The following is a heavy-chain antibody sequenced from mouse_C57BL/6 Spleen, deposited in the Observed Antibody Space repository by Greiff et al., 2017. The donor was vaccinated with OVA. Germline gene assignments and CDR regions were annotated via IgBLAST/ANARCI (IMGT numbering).Heavy chain of an antibody. CDR2: IDPSDSYT. CDR1: GYTFTSYW. Sequence: QVQLQQPGAELVMPGASVKLSCKASGYTFTSYWMHWVKQRPGQGLEWIGEIDPSDSYTNYNQKFKGKSTLTVDKSSSTAYMQLSSLTSEDSAVYYGARPSSTMMSGYYFDYWGQGTTLTVSS. J-gene: IGHJ2*01. V-gene: IGHV1-69*01. CDR3: ARPSSTMMSGYYFDY. D-gene: IGHD2-4*01.